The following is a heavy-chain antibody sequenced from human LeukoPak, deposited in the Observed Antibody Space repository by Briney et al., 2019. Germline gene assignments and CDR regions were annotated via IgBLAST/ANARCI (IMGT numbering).Heavy chain of an antibody. J-gene: IGHJ4*02. CDR1: GYSFTSYW. CDR2: IYPGDSDT. D-gene: IGHD3-22*01. Sequence: HEESLKISCKGSGYSFTSYWIGWVRQMPGKGLEWMGIIYPGDSDTRYSPSFQGQVTISADKSISTAYLQWSSLKASDTAMYYCARAGGSYDSSLYFDYWGQGTLVTVSS. V-gene: IGHV5-51*01. CDR3: ARAGGSYDSSLYFDY.